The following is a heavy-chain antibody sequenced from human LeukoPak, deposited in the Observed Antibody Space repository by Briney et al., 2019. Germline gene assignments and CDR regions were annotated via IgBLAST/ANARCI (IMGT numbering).Heavy chain of an antibody. CDR1: GGSISSYY. CDR2: IYYSGST. D-gene: IGHD1-26*01. J-gene: IGHJ3*02. Sequence: SETLSLTCTVSGGSISSYYWNWIRQPPGKGLEWIGYIYYSGSTNYNPSLKSRVTISVDTSKNQLSLKLSSVTAADTAVYYCARDGDSQWDGASDIWGQGTMVTVSS. V-gene: IGHV4-59*01. CDR3: ARDGDSQWDGASDI.